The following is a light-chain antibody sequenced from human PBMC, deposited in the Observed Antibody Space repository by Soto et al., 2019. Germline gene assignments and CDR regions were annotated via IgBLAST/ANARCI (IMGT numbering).Light chain of an antibody. V-gene: IGKV1-12*01. J-gene: IGKJ1*01. CDR3: QQANSFPWT. CDR1: QGISSW. CDR2: SAS. Sequence: DIQMTQSPSSVSASVGERLTITCRASQGISSWLVWYQQKPGKAPKLLIYSASSLHIGVPSRFRGRGSGTDFTHTISSLQPEDFATYYCQQANSFPWTFGQGTKVEIK.